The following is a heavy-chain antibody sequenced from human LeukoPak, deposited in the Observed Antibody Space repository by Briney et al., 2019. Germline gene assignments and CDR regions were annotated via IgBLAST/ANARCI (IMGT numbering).Heavy chain of an antibody. CDR1: GFTFSSYW. D-gene: IGHD2-21*02. Sequence: GGSLRLSCAASGFTFSSYWMSWVRQAPGKGLEWVANIKQDGSEKYYVDSVKGRFTISRDNAKNSLYLQMNSLRAEDTAVYYCARSPHIVVVTAFDYWGQGTLVTVSS. CDR2: IKQDGSEK. V-gene: IGHV3-7*01. CDR3: ARSPHIVVVTAFDY. J-gene: IGHJ4*02.